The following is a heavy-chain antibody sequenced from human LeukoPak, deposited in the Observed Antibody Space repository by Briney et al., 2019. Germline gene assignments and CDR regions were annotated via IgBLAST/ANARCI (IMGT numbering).Heavy chain of an antibody. CDR3: ARVRRHYSSGWQHYFDY. CDR1: GGSFSGYY. V-gene: IGHV4-34*01. D-gene: IGHD6-19*01. Sequence: SETLSLTCAVYGGSFSGYYWSWIRQPPGKGLEWIGEINHSGSSNYNPSLKSRVTISVDTSKNQSSLKLSSVTAAGTAVYYCARVRRHYSSGWQHYFDYWGQGTLVTVSS. CDR2: INHSGSS. J-gene: IGHJ4*02.